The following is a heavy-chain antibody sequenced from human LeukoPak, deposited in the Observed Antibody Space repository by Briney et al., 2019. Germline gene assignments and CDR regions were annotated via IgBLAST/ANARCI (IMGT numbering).Heavy chain of an antibody. D-gene: IGHD5-24*01. J-gene: IGHJ4*02. Sequence: PSETLSLTCAVSGGSISSYYWSWIRQPPGKGLEWIGYISYTGGTNYNPSLKSRVTISVDTSKNQFSLKLSSVTAADTAVYYCARVLPLSRPYTGNNYYFDYWGQGTLVTVSS. CDR1: GGSISSYY. CDR2: ISYTGGT. V-gene: IGHV4-59*01. CDR3: ARVLPLSRPYTGNNYYFDY.